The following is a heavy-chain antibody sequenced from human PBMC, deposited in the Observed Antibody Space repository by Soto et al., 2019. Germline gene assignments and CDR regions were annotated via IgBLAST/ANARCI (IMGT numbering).Heavy chain of an antibody. Sequence: PSETLSLTCTVSGGSISSSSYYWGWIRQPPGKGLEWIGSIYYSGSTYYNPSLKSRVTISVDTSKNQFSLKLSSVTAAGTAVYYCARGTIAAAASTFYYYYYCMDVWGQGTTVTVSS. V-gene: IGHV4-39*01. CDR3: ARGTIAAAASTFYYYYYCMDV. CDR1: GGSISSSSYY. CDR2: IYYSGST. D-gene: IGHD6-13*01. J-gene: IGHJ6*02.